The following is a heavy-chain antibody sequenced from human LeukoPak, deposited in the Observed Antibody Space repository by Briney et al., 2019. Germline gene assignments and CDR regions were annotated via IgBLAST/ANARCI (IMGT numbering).Heavy chain of an antibody. D-gene: IGHD3-16*01. V-gene: IGHV3-7*03. J-gene: IGHJ6*02. CDR2: INHNGNVN. CDR1: GFTFSSYW. CDR3: ARGGGLDV. Sequence: GGSLRLSCAASGFTFSSYWMNWARQAPGKGLEWVASINHNGNVNYYVDSVKGRFTISRDNAKNSLYLQMSNLRAEDTAVYFGARGGGLDVWGQGATVTVSS.